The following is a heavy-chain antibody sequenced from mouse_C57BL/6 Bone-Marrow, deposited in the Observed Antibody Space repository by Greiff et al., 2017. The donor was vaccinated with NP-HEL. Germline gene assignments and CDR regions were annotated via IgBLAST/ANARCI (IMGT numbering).Heavy chain of an antibody. V-gene: IGHV1-9*01. J-gene: IGHJ3*01. D-gene: IGHD1-1*01. CDR2: ILPGSGST. CDR1: GYTFTGYW. CDR3: ARPYYGSSPFAY. Sequence: QGQRQKAGAELMKPGASVKLSCKATGYTFTGYWIEWVKQRPGHGLEWIGEILPGSGSTNYNEKFKGKATFTADTSSNTAYMQLSSLTTEDSAIYYCARPYYGSSPFAYWGQGTLVTVSA.